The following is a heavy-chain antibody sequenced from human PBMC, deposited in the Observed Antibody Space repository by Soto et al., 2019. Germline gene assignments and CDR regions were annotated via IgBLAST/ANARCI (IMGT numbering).Heavy chain of an antibody. CDR1: GLTFSMYG. Sequence: QVHLVESGGGVVQPGNSVRLSCAASGLTFSMYGMHWVRQAPGKGLEWVAVTASDGTNKFYGDSVKGRFTISRDNPRATLYLQMNSLRPDDTAVYYCARKNPGRVSELPDYWGQGTLVTVSS. CDR3: ARKNPGRVSELPDY. J-gene: IGHJ4*02. CDR2: TASDGTNK. D-gene: IGHD3-10*01. V-gene: IGHV3-30*03.